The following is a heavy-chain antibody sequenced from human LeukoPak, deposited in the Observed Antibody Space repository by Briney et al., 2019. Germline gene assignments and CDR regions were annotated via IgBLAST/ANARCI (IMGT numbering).Heavy chain of an antibody. CDR2: IYYSGST. CDR1: GGTIGSYY. D-gene: IGHD3-3*01. J-gene: IGHJ4*02. Sequence: SETLSLTCTVSGGTIGSYYWGWIRQPPGKGLDWIGSIYYSGSTYYNPSLKSRVTISVDTSKNQFSLKLSSVTAADTAVYYCARRRVDFWSGYNYYFDYWGQGTLVTVSS. CDR3: ARRRVDFWSGYNYYFDY. V-gene: IGHV4-39*07.